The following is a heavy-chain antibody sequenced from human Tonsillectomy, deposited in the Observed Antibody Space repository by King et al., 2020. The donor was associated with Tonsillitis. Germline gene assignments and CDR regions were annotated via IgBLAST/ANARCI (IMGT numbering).Heavy chain of an antibody. D-gene: IGHD2/OR15-2a*01. J-gene: IGHJ3*02. CDR2: IIPIFGTT. CDR1: GGTFSSYA. V-gene: IGHV1-69*06. Sequence: VQLVQCGAEVKKPGSSVKVSCKASGGTFSSYAISWVRQAPGQGLEWMGGIIPIFGTTIYAQKYQGRVTVSADKNTDTAYMELSSLRSDDTAVYYCARGFEYYHSSGPIQVNDDFHIWGQGTMVTVSS. CDR3: ARGFEYYHSSGPIQVNDDFHI.